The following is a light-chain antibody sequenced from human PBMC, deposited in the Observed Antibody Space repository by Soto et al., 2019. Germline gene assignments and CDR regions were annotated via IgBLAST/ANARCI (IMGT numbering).Light chain of an antibody. CDR2: LAS. V-gene: IGKV1-39*01. Sequence: DLQMTQSPSSLSASVGDRVTITCRASQNIVRYLNWYQQKPGSAPKLLIYLASSLQTGVPSRFSGSGSGGDFTLTISSLQPEDFATYYCQQSYTAPHTFGQGTKLQIK. CDR1: QNIVRY. CDR3: QQSYTAPHT. J-gene: IGKJ2*01.